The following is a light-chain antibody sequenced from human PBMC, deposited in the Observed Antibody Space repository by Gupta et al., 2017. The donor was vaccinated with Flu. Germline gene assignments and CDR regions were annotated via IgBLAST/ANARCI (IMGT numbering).Light chain of an antibody. Sequence: SLGETATIKCKSSQNILYSTNNKNYLAWYQMKPGQPPKLLIYGATTRESGVPDRFIGSGSGTDFSLTISSLQAEDVAVYHCQQYYTTPFTFGPGTKVNI. V-gene: IGKV4-1*01. CDR2: GAT. CDR3: QQYYTTPFT. CDR1: QNILYSTNNKNY. J-gene: IGKJ3*01.